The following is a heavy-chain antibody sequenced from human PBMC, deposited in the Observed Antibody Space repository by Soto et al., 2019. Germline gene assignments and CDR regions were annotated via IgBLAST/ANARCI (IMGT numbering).Heavy chain of an antibody. Sequence: EVQLVESGGGLVQPGGSLRLSCAASGFPFSGYWMYWVRQVPGKGLVWVSRINSDGTNIYYADSVKGRFTTSRDNAKNTVYLQLNSLRAEDTGVYYCARGGVYFDCWGQGTLVTVSS. V-gene: IGHV3-74*01. CDR1: GFPFSGYW. CDR2: INSDGTNI. J-gene: IGHJ4*02. CDR3: ARGGVYFDC.